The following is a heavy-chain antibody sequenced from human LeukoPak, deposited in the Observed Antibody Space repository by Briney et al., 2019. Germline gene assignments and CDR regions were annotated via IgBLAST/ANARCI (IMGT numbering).Heavy chain of an antibody. Sequence: AGSLRLSCAASGFPFSVYSMNWVRQAPGKGLEWVSSISGSSNYVYYADSVKGRFTISRDNAKNSVYLHMNSLRAEDTAVYYCAKAYYDPSGYSYYFEYWGQGTLVTVSS. CDR1: GFPFSVYS. J-gene: IGHJ4*02. CDR2: ISGSSNYV. V-gene: IGHV3-21*01. CDR3: AKAYYDPSGYSYYFEY. D-gene: IGHD3-22*01.